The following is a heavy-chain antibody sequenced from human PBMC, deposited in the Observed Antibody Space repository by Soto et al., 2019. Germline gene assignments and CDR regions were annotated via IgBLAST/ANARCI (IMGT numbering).Heavy chain of an antibody. J-gene: IGHJ4*02. CDR1: GFTFSSYG. D-gene: IGHD3-22*01. Sequence: QVQLVESGGGVVQPGRSLRLSCAASGFTFSSYGMHWVRQASGKGLEWVAVISYDGSNKYYADSVKGRFTISRDNSKNTLYLQMNSLRAEDTAVYYCAKEPGGSSGYYDGFYFDYWGQGTLVTVSS. V-gene: IGHV3-30*18. CDR2: ISYDGSNK. CDR3: AKEPGGSSGYYDGFYFDY.